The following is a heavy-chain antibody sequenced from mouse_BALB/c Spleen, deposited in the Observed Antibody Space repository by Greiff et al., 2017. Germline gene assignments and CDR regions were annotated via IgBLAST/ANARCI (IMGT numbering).Heavy chain of an antibody. CDR1: GFTFSSYT. J-gene: IGHJ2*01. Sequence: EVKLVESGGGLVKPGGSLKLSCAASGFTFSSYTMSWVRQTPEKRLEWVATISSGGSYTYYPDSVKGRFTISRDNAKNPLYLQMSSLKSEDTAMYYWTRSHYKDYRGQGTTLTVSS. V-gene: IGHV5-6-4*01. CDR2: ISSGGSYT. D-gene: IGHD2-12*01. CDR3: TRSHYKDY.